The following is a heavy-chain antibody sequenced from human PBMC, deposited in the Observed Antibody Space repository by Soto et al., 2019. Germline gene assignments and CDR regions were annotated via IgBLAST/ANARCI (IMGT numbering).Heavy chain of an antibody. D-gene: IGHD1-26*01. CDR1: GLTFSSYW. J-gene: IGHJ4*02. V-gene: IGHV3-7*01. CDR2: INEDGSVK. CDR3: ARYMPKGACYLDY. Sequence: EVQLVESGGGLVQPGGSLRLSCAASGLTFSSYWMTWVRQAPGRGLEWVANINEDGSVKGYVDSVKGRFTISRDNARNARNLQMNSLRAEDTAVYYCARYMPKGACYLDYWGQGTLGTVSS.